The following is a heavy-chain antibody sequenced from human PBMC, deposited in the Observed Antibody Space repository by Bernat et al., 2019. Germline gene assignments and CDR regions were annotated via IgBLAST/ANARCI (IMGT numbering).Heavy chain of an antibody. CDR1: GFTFSNYW. Sequence: EVQVVESGGNLVQPGGSLRLSCAASGFTFSNYWMTWFRQAPGKGLEWVAKTNQEGSEKLYVDSVKGRFTISRDNAKNSLYLHMNSLRADDTAVYYCARVLAAWYSDLWGRGTQVTVSS. CDR3: ARVLAAWYSDL. CDR2: TNQEGSEK. V-gene: IGHV3-7*03. J-gene: IGHJ2*01. D-gene: IGHD3-3*01.